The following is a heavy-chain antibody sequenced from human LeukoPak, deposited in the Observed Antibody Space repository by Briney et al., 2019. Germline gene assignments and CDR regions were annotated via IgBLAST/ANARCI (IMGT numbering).Heavy chain of an antibody. CDR3: ARIYDILTGYHRENWFDP. D-gene: IGHD3-9*01. Sequence: ASVKVSCKASGYTFTGYYMHWVRQAPGQGLEWMGWINPNSGGTNYAQKFQGRVTMTRDTSTSTAYMELSRLRSDDTAVYYCARIYDILTGYHRENWFDPWGQGTLVTVSS. J-gene: IGHJ5*02. CDR2: INPNSGGT. V-gene: IGHV1-2*02. CDR1: GYTFTGYY.